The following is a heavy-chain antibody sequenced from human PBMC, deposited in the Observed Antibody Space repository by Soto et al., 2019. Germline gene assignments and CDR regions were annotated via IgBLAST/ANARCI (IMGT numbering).Heavy chain of an antibody. CDR3: ARGLGRYYYDSSGYYPNPPFDY. V-gene: IGHV5-51*01. CDR2: IYPGDSDT. CDR1: GDPVTSSC. D-gene: IGHD3-22*01. Sequence: YLKPSGPVSGDPVTSSCSGCVRPLPGKVLELVGIIYPGDSDTRYSPSFQGQVTISADKSISTAYLQWSSLKASDTAMYYCARGLGRYYYDSSGYYPNPPFDYWGQGTLVNLSA. J-gene: IGHJ4*02.